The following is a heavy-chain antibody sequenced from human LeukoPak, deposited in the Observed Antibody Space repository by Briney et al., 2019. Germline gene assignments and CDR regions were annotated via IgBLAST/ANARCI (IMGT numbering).Heavy chain of an antibody. CDR3: ARPVSVSAVPHFDL. Sequence: QTVSLTCSVARGSISRGGYESPWIRQHPGKGRQWIGYIYYSGRIHYSPPLKTRLPLPVDTSKNQFSLKLSSVTAADTAVYFCARPVSVSAVPHFDLWGEGTLVTVSS. CDR2: IYYSGRI. J-gene: IGHJ5*02. CDR1: RGSISRGGYE. D-gene: IGHD2-2*01. V-gene: IGHV4-31*03.